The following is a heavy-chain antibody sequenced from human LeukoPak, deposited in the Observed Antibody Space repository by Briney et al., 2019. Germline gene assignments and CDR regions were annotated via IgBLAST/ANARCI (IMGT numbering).Heavy chain of an antibody. D-gene: IGHD3-10*01. V-gene: IGHV1-46*01. CDR3: ARESPSPLLWFGELLSSYYYYYGMDV. Sequence: ASVKVSCKASGYTFTSYYMHWVRQAPGQGLEWMGIINPSGGSTSYAQKFQGRVTMTRDTSTSTVYMELSSLRSEDTAVYYCARESPSPLLWFGELLSSYYYYYGMDVWGQGTTVTVSS. J-gene: IGHJ6*02. CDR2: INPSGGST. CDR1: GYTFTSYY.